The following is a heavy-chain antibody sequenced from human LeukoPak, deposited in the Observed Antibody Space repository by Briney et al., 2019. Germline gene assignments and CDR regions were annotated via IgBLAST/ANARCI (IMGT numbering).Heavy chain of an antibody. CDR1: GGSISSYY. D-gene: IGHD3-22*01. J-gene: IGHJ4*02. V-gene: IGHV4-39*07. CDR2: IYYSGST. Sequence: SETLSLTCTVSGGSISSYYWGWVRQPPGKGLEWIGTIYYSGSTYYNPSLRSRVTISVDTSKNQFSLKLNSMTAADTAVYYCAREGRDSYDSSGYSPDYWGPGALVTVSS. CDR3: AREGRDSYDSSGYSPDY.